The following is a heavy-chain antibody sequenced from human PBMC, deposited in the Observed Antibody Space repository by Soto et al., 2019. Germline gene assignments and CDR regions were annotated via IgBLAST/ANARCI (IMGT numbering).Heavy chain of an antibody. D-gene: IGHD2-2*01. V-gene: IGHV1-3*01. J-gene: IGHJ4*02. Sequence: KFPGRVTITRDTSASTAYMELSSLRSEDTAVYYCARVNDVVVVPAAFDYWGQGTLVTVSS. CDR3: ARVNDVVVVPAAFDY.